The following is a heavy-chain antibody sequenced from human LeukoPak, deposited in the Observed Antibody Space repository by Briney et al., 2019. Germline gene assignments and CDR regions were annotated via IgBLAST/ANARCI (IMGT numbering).Heavy chain of an antibody. CDR2: IYHSGST. J-gene: IGHJ5*02. CDR3: ARGTMVRGVIRWFDP. V-gene: IGHV4-30-2*01. D-gene: IGHD3-10*01. Sequence: SQTLSLTCAASGGSISSGGYSWSWIRQPPGKGLEWIGYIYHSGSTYYNPSLKSRVTISVDGSKNQFSLKLSSVTAADTAVYYCARGTMVRGVIRWFDPWGQGTLVTVSS. CDR1: GGSISSGGYS.